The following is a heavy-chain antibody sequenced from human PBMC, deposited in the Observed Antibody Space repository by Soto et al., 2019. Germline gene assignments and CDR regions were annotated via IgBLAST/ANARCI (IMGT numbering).Heavy chain of an antibody. V-gene: IGHV3-9*01. J-gene: IGHJ4*02. CDR1: GFTFDDYA. Sequence: VQLVESGGGLVQPGRSLRLSCAASGFTFDDYAMHWVRQAPGKGLEWVSGISWNSGSIGYADSVKGRFTISRDNAKNSLYLQMNSLRAEDTALYYCAKDRIAVTAAGTNYFDYWGQGTLVTVSS. D-gene: IGHD6-13*01. CDR2: ISWNSGSI. CDR3: AKDRIAVTAAGTNYFDY.